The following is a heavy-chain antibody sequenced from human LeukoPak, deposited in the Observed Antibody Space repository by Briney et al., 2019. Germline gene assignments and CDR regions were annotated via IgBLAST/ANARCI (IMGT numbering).Heavy chain of an antibody. D-gene: IGHD6-13*01. V-gene: IGHV4-59*01. CDR3: ARTLDSSSWYDSFDY. CDR1: GGSISSYY. CDR2: IYYSGST. Sequence: PSETLSLTCTVSGGSISSYYWSWIRQPPGKGLEWIGYIYYSGSTNYNPSLKSRVTISVDTSKNQFSLKLSSVTAADTAVYYCARTLDSSSWYDSFDYWGQGTLVTVSS. J-gene: IGHJ4*02.